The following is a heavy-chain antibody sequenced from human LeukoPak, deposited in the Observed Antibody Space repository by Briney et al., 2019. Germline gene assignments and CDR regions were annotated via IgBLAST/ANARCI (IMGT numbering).Heavy chain of an antibody. CDR1: GFTFSSYS. Sequence: PGGSLRLSCAASGFTFSSYSMNWVRQAPGKGLEWVSSISNSSSYIYYADSVKGRFTISRDNAKNSLYLQMNSLRAEDTAAYYCARGAYIAAAGTRDFDYWGQGTLATVSS. D-gene: IGHD6-13*01. CDR2: ISNSSSYI. CDR3: ARGAYIAAAGTRDFDY. V-gene: IGHV3-21*01. J-gene: IGHJ4*02.